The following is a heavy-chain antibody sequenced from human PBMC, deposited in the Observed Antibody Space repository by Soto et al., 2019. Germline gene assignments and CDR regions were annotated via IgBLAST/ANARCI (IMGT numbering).Heavy chain of an antibody. CDR1: GVTFSSYA. CDR3: AKDLRTSTNYNYGMDV. Sequence: GGSLRLSCAASGVTFSSYAMSWVRQAPGKGLEWVSVISASGGSTFYADSVKGRFTVSRDNSRNTLYLQVISLRVEDTAVYYCAKDLRTSTNYNYGMDVWGQGTTVTVSS. CDR2: ISASGGST. J-gene: IGHJ6*02. V-gene: IGHV3-23*01.